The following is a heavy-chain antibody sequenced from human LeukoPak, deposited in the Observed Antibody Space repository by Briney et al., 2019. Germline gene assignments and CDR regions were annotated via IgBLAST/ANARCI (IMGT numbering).Heavy chain of an antibody. CDR2: IYTSGST. Sequence: SETLSLTCTVSGGSISSYYWSWIRQPPGKGLEWIGYIYTSGSTNYNPSLKSRVTISVDTSKNQFSLKLSSVTAADTAVYYCARRAYNNWFDPWGQGTLVTVSS. V-gene: IGHV4-4*09. J-gene: IGHJ5*02. CDR1: GGSISSYY. D-gene: IGHD1-1*01. CDR3: ARRAYNNWFDP.